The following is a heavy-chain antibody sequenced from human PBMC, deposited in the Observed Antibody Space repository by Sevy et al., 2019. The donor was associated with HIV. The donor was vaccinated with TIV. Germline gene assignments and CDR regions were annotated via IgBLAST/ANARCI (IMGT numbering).Heavy chain of an antibody. J-gene: IGHJ2*01. V-gene: IGHV3-23*01. D-gene: IGHD6-19*01. Sequence: GGSLRLSCAASGFTFINYAMSWVRQAPGKGLEGKGLEWVSTVSGGGGCTYYADSVRGLFTISRDSSKNTLYLQANSLGVEDTAVYYCAKYYIHDIAVGWYFDLWGRGTLVTVSS. CDR3: AKYYIHDIAVGWYFDL. CDR1: GFTFINYA. CDR2: VSGGGGCT.